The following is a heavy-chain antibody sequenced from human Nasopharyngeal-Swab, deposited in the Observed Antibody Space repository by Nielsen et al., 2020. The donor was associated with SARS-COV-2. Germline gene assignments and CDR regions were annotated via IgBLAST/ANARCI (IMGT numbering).Heavy chain of an antibody. Sequence: GESLKISCAASGFTFSDYYMSWIRQAPGKGLEWVSYISSSSSYTNYADSVKGRFTISRDNAKNSLYLQMNSLRAEDTAVYYCAREGETYSSGWYGARWRNYYYYGMDVWGQGTTVTVSS. J-gene: IGHJ6*02. V-gene: IGHV3-11*05. CDR3: AREGETYSSGWYGARWRNYYYYGMDV. CDR2: ISSSSSYT. D-gene: IGHD6-19*01. CDR1: GFTFSDYY.